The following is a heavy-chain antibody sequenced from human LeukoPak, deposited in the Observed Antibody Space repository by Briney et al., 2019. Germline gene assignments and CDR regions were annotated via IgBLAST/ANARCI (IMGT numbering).Heavy chain of an antibody. J-gene: IGHJ6*02. CDR3: ARSGAMYTPSRYGMDV. V-gene: IGHV4-59*01. CDR1: GGSISSYY. D-gene: IGHD7-27*01. CDR2: IYYSGST. Sequence: SETLSLTCTVSGGSISSYYWSWIRQSPGKGLEWIGYIYYSGSTNYNPSLKSRVTISVDTSKNQFSLKLSSVTAADTAVYYCARSGAMYTPSRYGMDVWGQGTTVTVSS.